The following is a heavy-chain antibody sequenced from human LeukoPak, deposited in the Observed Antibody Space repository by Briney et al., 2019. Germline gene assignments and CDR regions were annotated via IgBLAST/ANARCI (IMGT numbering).Heavy chain of an antibody. CDR2: ISDNGEST. Sequence: GGSLRLSCAASGFTFSIYDMTWVRQAPGKGLEWGSSISDNGESTYYAYSVKGRFTISRDNSKNTLYLQMNSLTAEDTAVYHCAKVGGGWTFDYWGQGSLVTVSS. CDR3: AKVGGGWTFDY. D-gene: IGHD3-16*01. J-gene: IGHJ4*02. V-gene: IGHV3-23*01. CDR1: GFTFSIYD.